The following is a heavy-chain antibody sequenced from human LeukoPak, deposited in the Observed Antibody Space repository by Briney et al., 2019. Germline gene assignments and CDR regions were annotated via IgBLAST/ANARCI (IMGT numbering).Heavy chain of an antibody. CDR3: ARGPSVAAAGTGLDY. J-gene: IGHJ4*02. CDR2: INHSGST. V-gene: IGHV4-34*01. D-gene: IGHD6-13*01. Sequence: PAVTESLTCAVYGRSFSVYYWSWIRQPPGKGREWIGEINHSGSTNYNPSLKSRVTISVDTSKNQFSLKLSSVTAADTAVYYCARGPSVAAAGTGLDYWGQGTLVTVSS. CDR1: GRSFSVYY.